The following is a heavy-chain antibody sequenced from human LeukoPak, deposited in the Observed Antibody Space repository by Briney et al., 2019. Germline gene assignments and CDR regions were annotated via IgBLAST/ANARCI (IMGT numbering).Heavy chain of an antibody. V-gene: IGHV3-66*01. CDR1: GFPVSSNS. D-gene: IGHD6-13*01. CDR2: IYSGGST. CDR3: ARDPQSIAAAGTGSDAFDI. J-gene: IGHJ3*02. Sequence: RGGSLRLSCAASGFPVSSNSMSWVRPAPGKGLGWVSVIYSGGSTYYADSVKGRFTISRDNSKNTLYLQMNTLRAEDTAVYYCARDPQSIAAAGTGSDAFDIWGQGTMVTVSS.